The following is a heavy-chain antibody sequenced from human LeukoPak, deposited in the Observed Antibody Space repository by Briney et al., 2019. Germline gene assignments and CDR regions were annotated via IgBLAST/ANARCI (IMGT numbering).Heavy chain of an antibody. J-gene: IGHJ4*02. CDR1: GYTFTDYY. D-gene: IGHD3-10*01. Sequence: ASLKVSCKTSGYTFTDYYMHWVRQAPGQGLEWMGWINPDSGGTNYAQKFQGRVTMTRDTSISTAYMELSRLRSDDTAVYYCARAGITMVRGVPYYFGYWGQGTLVTVSS. CDR2: INPDSGGT. CDR3: ARAGITMVRGVPYYFGY. V-gene: IGHV1-2*02.